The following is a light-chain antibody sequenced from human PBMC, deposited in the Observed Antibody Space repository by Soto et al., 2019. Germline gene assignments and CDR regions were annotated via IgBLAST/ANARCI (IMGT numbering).Light chain of an antibody. CDR2: GAS. Sequence: EIVLTQSPGTLSLSPGERATLSCRASQSITNNYLAWYQQKPGQAPGLLVYGASSRATGIPDRFSGSGSATDFTLTISRLEPEDFAVYYCQQYGSSRFTFGPGTKVDIK. CDR1: QSITNNY. V-gene: IGKV3-20*01. J-gene: IGKJ3*01. CDR3: QQYGSSRFT.